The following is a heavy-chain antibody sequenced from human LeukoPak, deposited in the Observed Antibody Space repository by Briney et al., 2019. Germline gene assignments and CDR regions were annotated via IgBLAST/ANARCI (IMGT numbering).Heavy chain of an antibody. CDR3: ARDRYDILTGYSDAFDI. V-gene: IGHV4-59*12. CDR1: GGSISSYY. D-gene: IGHD3-9*01. Sequence: SGTLSLTCSVSGGSISSYYWSWIRQPPGKGLEWIGYIYYSGRTSYNPSLKSRVTISVDTSKNQFSLKLSSVTAADTAVYYCARDRYDILTGYSDAFDIWGQGTMVTVSS. CDR2: IYYSGRT. J-gene: IGHJ3*02.